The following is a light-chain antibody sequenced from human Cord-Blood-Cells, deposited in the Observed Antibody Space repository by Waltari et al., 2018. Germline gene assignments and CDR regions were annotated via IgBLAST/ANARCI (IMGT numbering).Light chain of an antibody. Sequence: SYELTQPPSVSVSPGQTARITCPGDALPNQYAYWYQQKPGQAPVLVLYKDSERPPGVPGRLCGSSSGTTVALTIGGVQAEDEADYYCQSADSSGTYVVFGGGTKLTVL. V-gene: IGLV3-25*02. J-gene: IGLJ2*01. CDR3: QSADSSGTYVV. CDR2: KDS. CDR1: ALPNQY.